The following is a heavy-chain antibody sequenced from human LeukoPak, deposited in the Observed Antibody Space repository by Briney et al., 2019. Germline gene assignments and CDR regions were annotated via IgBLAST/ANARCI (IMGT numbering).Heavy chain of an antibody. CDR2: ISGSGVST. CDR3: AKGRGSWAGVFDY. CDR1: GFTFSSYA. Sequence: GSLRLSCAASGFTFSSYAISWVRQAPGKGLEWVSGISGSGVSTYYADSVKGRFTISRDNSKNTLYLQMNSLRAEDTAVYYCAKGRGSWAGVFDYWGLGTLVTVSS. D-gene: IGHD3-10*01. V-gene: IGHV3-23*01. J-gene: IGHJ4*02.